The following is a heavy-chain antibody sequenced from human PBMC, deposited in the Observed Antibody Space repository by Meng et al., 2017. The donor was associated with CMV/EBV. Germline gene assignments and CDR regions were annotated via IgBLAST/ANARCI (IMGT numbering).Heavy chain of an antibody. J-gene: IGHJ6*02. CDR1: GFTFSSYA. CDR2: ISSNGGST. D-gene: IGHD2-2*01. CDR3: ARVVPAVYGMDV. V-gene: IGHV3-64*02. Sequence: RGSLRLSCAASGFTFSSYAMHWVRQAPGKGLEYVSAISSNGGSTYYADSVKGRFTISRDNSKNTLYLQMGSLRAEDMAVYYCARVVPAVYGMDVWGQGTTVTVSS.